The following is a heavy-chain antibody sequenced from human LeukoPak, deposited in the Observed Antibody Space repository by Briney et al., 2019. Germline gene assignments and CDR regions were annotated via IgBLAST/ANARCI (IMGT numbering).Heavy chain of an antibody. V-gene: IGHV4-34*01. CDR1: GGSFSGYY. CDR3: ARERPPYYYGSGSYRAFDI. Sequence: SETLSLTCAVYGGSFSGYYWSWIRQPPGKGLEWIGEINHSGSTNYNPSLKSRVTISVDTSKNQFSLKLSSETAADTAVYYCARERPPYYYGSGSYRAFDIWGQGTMVTVSS. J-gene: IGHJ3*02. D-gene: IGHD3-10*01. CDR2: INHSGST.